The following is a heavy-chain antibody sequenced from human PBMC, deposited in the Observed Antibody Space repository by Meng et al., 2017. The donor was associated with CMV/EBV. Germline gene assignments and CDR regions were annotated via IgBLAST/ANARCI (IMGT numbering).Heavy chain of an antibody. CDR1: GFTFSSYW. Sequence: GESLKISCAASGFTFSSYWMHWVRQAPGKGLVWVSRINSDGSSTSYADSVKGRFTISRDNAKNTLYPQMNSLRAEDTAVYYCARGRLGGSFDYWGQGTLVTVSS. V-gene: IGHV3-74*01. CDR2: INSDGSST. J-gene: IGHJ4*02. D-gene: IGHD1-26*01. CDR3: ARGRLGGSFDY.